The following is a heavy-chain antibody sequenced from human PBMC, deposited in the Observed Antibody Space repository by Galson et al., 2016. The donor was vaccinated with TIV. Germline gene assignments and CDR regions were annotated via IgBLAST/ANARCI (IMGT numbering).Heavy chain of an antibody. CDR2: MWFDGRNL. D-gene: IGHD6-6*01. CDR3: AREGHYISSSPGYYFYY. J-gene: IGHJ4*02. Sequence: SLRLSCAASGFTFSTYGMHWVRQAPGKGLEWVAFMWFDGRNLDYADSVKGRFTISRDHSKNTLYLHIHSLSAEDTAVYYCAREGHYISSSPGYYFYYWGQGTLVTVSS. V-gene: IGHV3-33*01. CDR1: GFTFSTYG.